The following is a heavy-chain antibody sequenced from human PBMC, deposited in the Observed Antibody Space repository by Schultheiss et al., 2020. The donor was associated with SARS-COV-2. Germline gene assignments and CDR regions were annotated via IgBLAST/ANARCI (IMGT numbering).Heavy chain of an antibody. CDR1: GGSISSGGYY. D-gene: IGHD3-22*01. Sequence: SETLSLTCTVSGGSISSGGYYWSWIRQHPGKGLEWIGYIYYSGSTYYNPSLKSRVTISVDTSKNQFSLKLSSVTAADTAVYCCAREGFTYYYDSSGYYYFDYWGQGTLVTVSS. V-gene: IGHV4-31*03. CDR2: IYYSGST. CDR3: AREGFTYYYDSSGYYYFDY. J-gene: IGHJ4*02.